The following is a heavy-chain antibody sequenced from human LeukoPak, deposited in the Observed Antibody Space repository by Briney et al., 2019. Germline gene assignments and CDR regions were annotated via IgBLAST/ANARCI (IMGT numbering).Heavy chain of an antibody. Sequence: PGGSLRLSCAASEFTFDDYAMHWVRQAPGKGLEWVSGISWNSGSIGYADSVKGRFTISRDNAKNSLYLQMNSLRAEDTAVYYCARDLWYSSYVFSQYYYYGMDVWGQGTTVTVSS. CDR3: ARDLWYSSYVFSQYYYYGMDV. CDR2: ISWNSGSI. CDR1: EFTFDDYA. D-gene: IGHD6-13*01. J-gene: IGHJ6*02. V-gene: IGHV3-9*01.